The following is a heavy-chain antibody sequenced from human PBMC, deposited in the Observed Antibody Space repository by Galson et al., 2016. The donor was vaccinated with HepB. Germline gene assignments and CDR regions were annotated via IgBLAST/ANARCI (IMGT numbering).Heavy chain of an antibody. CDR3: AKHMMVTSNYFYYGMGV. CDR1: GGSISSFS. CDR2: IYYSGRT. J-gene: IGHJ6*02. V-gene: IGHV4-59*08. Sequence: SETLSLTCTVSGGSISSFSWSWIRQPPGKGLEWIGYIYYSGRTNYNPSLKSRLTISVDTSKNQFSLKLSSVTAADPAVYFCAKHMMVTSNYFYYGMGVWGQGTTVTVSS. D-gene: IGHD2-21*02.